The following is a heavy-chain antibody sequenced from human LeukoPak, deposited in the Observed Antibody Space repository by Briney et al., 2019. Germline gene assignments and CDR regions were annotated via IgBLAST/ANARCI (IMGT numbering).Heavy chain of an antibody. CDR1: GGTLSSYA. CDR2: IIPIFGIA. CDR3: ARYRQNCSGGSCQSRWFDP. Sequence: SVKVSCKASGGTLSSYAISWVRQARGQGLEWMGSIIPIFGIANYAQKFQGRVTITADKSTSTAYMELSSLRSEDTAVYYCARYRQNCSGGSCQSRWFDPWGQGTLVTVSS. V-gene: IGHV1-69*04. J-gene: IGHJ5*02. D-gene: IGHD2-15*01.